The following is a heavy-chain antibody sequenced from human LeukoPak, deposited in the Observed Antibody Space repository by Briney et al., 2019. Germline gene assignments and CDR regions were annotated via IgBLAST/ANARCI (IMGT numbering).Heavy chain of an antibody. V-gene: IGHV1-8*01. CDR1: GYTFTSYD. CDR3: ARDFGDYVWGSYRFGGFDP. D-gene: IGHD3-16*02. J-gene: IGHJ5*02. CDR2: MNPNSGNT. Sequence: GASVKVSCKASGYTFTSYDINWVRQATGQGLEWMGWMNPNSGNTGYAQKFQGRVTMTRNTSISTAYMELSSLRSEDTAVYYCARDFGDYVWGSYRFGGFDPWGQGTLVTVSS.